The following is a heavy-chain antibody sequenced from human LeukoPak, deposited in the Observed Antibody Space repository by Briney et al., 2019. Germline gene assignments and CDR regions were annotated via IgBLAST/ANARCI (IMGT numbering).Heavy chain of an antibody. V-gene: IGHV4-34*01. CDR1: GGSISGYY. J-gene: IGHJ5*02. CDR2: ITHSAST. Sequence: SEPLSLTCAVYGGSISGYYWSWIRQPPGKRLEWVGEITHSASTNYNPSLKSRVAISVDTSKNQFSLKLSSVTAADTAVYYCARGSRLVRGVHNWFDPWGQGTLVTVSS. D-gene: IGHD3-10*01. CDR3: ARGSRLVRGVHNWFDP.